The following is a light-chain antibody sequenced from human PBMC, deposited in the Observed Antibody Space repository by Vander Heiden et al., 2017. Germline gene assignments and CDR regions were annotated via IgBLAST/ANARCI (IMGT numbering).Light chain of an antibody. V-gene: IGLV3-21*02. J-gene: IGLJ2*01. CDR1: NIGSKS. CDR3: QVWDSSSDHVV. CDR2: DDS. Sequence: SHVLTQPPPVSDAPGETARITCGGNNIGSKSVHWYQQKPGQAPVLVVYDDSDRPSGIPERFSGSNSGNTATLTISRVEAGDEADYYCQVWDSSSDHVVFGGGTKLTVL.